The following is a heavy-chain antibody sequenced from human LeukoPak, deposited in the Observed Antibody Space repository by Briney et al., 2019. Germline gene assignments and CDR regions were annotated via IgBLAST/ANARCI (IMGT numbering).Heavy chain of an antibody. V-gene: IGHV3-11*01. Sequence: PGGSLRLFCSASGFTFSDYYMSWIRQAPGKGLEWVSYISGSGSTVYYAASVRGRFTISRDNAKNSLFLQMNSLRAEDTAMYYCARDRGNSDPGDWFDSWGQGTLVTVSS. CDR2: ISGSGSTV. CDR3: ARDRGNSDPGDWFDS. D-gene: IGHD4-23*01. J-gene: IGHJ5*01. CDR1: GFTFSDYY.